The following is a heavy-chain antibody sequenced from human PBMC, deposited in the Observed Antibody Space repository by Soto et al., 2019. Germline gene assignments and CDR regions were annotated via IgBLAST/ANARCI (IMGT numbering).Heavy chain of an antibody. J-gene: IGHJ4*02. Sequence: PGESLQISCKASGYIFLDYWIGWVRQMPGKGLEWTGIVYPRDSDTRYSPSFQGRVTLSADSSTGTAFLQWRSLKASDTALYYCARPPLPGYSIHFNSWGQGTLVTVSS. CDR2: VYPRDSDT. D-gene: IGHD2-15*01. CDR3: ARPPLPGYSIHFNS. CDR1: GYIFLDYW. V-gene: IGHV5-51*01.